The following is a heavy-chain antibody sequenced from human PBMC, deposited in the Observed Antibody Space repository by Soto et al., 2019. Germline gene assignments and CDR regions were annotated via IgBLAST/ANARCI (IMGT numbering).Heavy chain of an antibody. J-gene: IGHJ6*02. V-gene: IGHV5-51*01. Sequence: PWESLKISCKGSGYSFTSYWIGWVRQMPGKGLEWMGIIYPGDSDTRYSPSFQGQVTISADKSISTAYLQWSSLKASDTAMYYCARSSYGNYYYYGMDVWGQGTTVTVSS. D-gene: IGHD5-18*01. CDR3: ARSSYGNYYYYGMDV. CDR1: GYSFTSYW. CDR2: IYPGDSDT.